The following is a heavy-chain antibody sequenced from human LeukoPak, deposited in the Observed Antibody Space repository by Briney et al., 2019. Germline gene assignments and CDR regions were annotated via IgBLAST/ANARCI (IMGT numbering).Heavy chain of an antibody. Sequence: SETLSLTCTVSGGSISSYYWSWIRQPPGKGLEWIGYIYYSGSTNYNPSLKSRVTISIDTSKNQFSPKLSSVTAADTAVYYCARVSGSYLRYWFDPWGQGTLVTVSS. CDR2: IYYSGST. CDR1: GGSISSYY. D-gene: IGHD1-26*01. J-gene: IGHJ5*02. CDR3: ARVSGSYLRYWFDP. V-gene: IGHV4-59*01.